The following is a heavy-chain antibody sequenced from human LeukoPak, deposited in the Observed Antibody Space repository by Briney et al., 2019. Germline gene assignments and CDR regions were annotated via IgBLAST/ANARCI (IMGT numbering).Heavy chain of an antibody. CDR1: GFTFSSYT. D-gene: IGHD2-21*02. Sequence: PGGSLRLSCAASGFTFSSYTMNWVRQAPGKGLEWVSSIAGSSGCISYADSVKGRFTISRDNAKKSLYLQMTSLTAEDTAVYYCARDRGAYCGGDCYLGFDYWGRGTLVTVSS. CDR3: ARDRGAYCGGDCYLGFDY. J-gene: IGHJ4*01. V-gene: IGHV3-21*01. CDR2: IAGSSGCI.